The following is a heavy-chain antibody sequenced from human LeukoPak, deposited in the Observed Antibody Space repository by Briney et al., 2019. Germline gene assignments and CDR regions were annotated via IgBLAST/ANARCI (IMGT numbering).Heavy chain of an antibody. D-gene: IGHD2-15*01. CDR2: IYPGDSDT. CDR3: ARGAPNCSGGSCYYNWFDP. V-gene: IGHV5-51*01. CDR1: GYSFTSYW. Sequence: GESLKISCKGSGYSFTSYWIGGVRQMPGKGLEWMGIIYPGDSDTRYSPSFQGQVTISADKSISTAYLQWSSLKASDTAMYYCARGAPNCSGGSCYYNWFDPWGQGTLVTVSS. J-gene: IGHJ5*02.